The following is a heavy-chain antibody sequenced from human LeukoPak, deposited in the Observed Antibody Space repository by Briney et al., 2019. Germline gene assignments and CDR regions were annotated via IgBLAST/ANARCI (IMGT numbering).Heavy chain of an antibody. J-gene: IGHJ6*03. D-gene: IGHD2-2*01. CDR3: AGRTKYYYYYYMDV. V-gene: IGHV4-34*01. Sequence: SETLSLTSAVYGGSFSGYYWSWIRQPPGKGLEWIGEINHSGSTNYNPSLKSRVTISVDTSKNQFSLKLSSVTAADTAVYYCAGRTKYYYYYYMDVWGKGTTVTVSS. CDR2: INHSGST. CDR1: GGSFSGYY.